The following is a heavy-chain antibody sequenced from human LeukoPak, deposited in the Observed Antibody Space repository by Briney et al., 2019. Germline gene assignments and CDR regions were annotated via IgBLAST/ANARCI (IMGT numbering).Heavy chain of an antibody. Sequence: GGSLRLSCAASGFTFSGSTVHWVRQASGKGLDWFGHIRTKANNYATAYAASVKGRFTISRDDSKNTAYLQMNSLKIEDTAVYYCSRHEALPGDYWGQGTLVTVSS. CDR3: SRHEALPGDY. CDR2: IRTKANNYAT. V-gene: IGHV3-73*01. CDR1: GFTFSGST. D-gene: IGHD2-21*02. J-gene: IGHJ4*02.